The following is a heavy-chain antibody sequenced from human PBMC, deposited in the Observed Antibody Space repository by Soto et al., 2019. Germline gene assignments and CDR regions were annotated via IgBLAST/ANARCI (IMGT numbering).Heavy chain of an antibody. J-gene: IGHJ6*02. V-gene: IGHV3-53*01. D-gene: IGHD4-17*01. CDR3: ARDRYGDYPPNGMDV. CDR2: IYSGGST. CDR1: GFTVSSNY. Sequence: EVQLVESGGGLIQPGGSLRLSCAASGFTVSSNYMSWVRQAPGKGLEWVSVIYSGGSTYYADSVKGRFTISRDNSKNTLYLQMNSLRAEDTAVYYCARDRYGDYPPNGMDVWGQGTTVTVSS.